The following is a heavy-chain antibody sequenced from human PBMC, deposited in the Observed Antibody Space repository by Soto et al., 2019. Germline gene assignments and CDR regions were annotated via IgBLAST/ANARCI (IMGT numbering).Heavy chain of an antibody. Sequence: SETLSLTCTVSGGSISSSVYYWGWVRQPPGKGLEWIGSFFFSGTTYYNPPLKSRVAMSVDPSKNQFSLKLSSVTAADTAVYYCARGEQPLALFDYSGQGTLLTVSS. CDR1: GGSISSSVYY. CDR2: FFFSGTT. J-gene: IGHJ4*02. V-gene: IGHV4-39*07. D-gene: IGHD6-13*01. CDR3: ARGEQPLALFDY.